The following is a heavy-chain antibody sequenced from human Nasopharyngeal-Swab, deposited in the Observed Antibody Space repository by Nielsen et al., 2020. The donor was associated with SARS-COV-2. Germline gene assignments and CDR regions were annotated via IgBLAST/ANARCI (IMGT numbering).Heavy chain of an antibody. Sequence: ASVKVSCKASGYTFTSYYIHWVRQAPGQGLEWMGIINPSDASTAYARKFQGRVTITADESTSTAYMELSSLRSEDTAVYYCARTPRPTTYYYDSSGYGLYYYYGMDVWGQGTTVTVSS. V-gene: IGHV1-46*01. CDR2: INPSDAST. CDR1: GYTFTSYY. CDR3: ARTPRPTTYYYDSSGYGLYYYYGMDV. J-gene: IGHJ6*02. D-gene: IGHD3-22*01.